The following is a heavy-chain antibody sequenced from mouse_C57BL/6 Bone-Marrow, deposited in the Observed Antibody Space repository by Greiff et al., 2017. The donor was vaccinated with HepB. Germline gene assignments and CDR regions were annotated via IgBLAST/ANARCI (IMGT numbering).Heavy chain of an antibody. Sequence: VQLQQPGAELVMPGASVKLSCKASGYTFTSYWMHWVKQRPGQGLEWIGEIDPSDSYTNYNQKFKGKSTLTVDKSSSTSYMQLSSLTSEDSAVYYCARRPFSYDYGGFWYFDVWGTGTTVTVSS. D-gene: IGHD2-4*01. CDR1: GYTFTSYW. V-gene: IGHV1-69*01. CDR3: ARRPFSYDYGGFWYFDV. J-gene: IGHJ1*03. CDR2: IDPSDSYT.